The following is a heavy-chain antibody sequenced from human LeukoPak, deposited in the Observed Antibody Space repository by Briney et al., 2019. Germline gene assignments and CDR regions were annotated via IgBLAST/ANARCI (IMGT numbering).Heavy chain of an antibody. CDR1: GFTFTSYY. J-gene: IGHJ4*02. V-gene: IGHV1-46*01. Sequence: ASVKVSCKASGFTFTSYYMHWVRQAPGQGLEWMGIINPSGGTTTYAQKFQGRVTMTRDTSTSTLYMELSSLRSEDTAVYYCARFSGAGYYFDYWGQGTLVTVSS. D-gene: IGHD3-10*01. CDR3: ARFSGAGYYFDY. CDR2: INPSGGTT.